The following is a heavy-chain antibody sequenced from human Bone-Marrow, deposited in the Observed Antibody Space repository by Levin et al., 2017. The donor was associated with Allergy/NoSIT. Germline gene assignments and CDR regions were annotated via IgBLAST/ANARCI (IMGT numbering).Heavy chain of an antibody. Sequence: PGGSLRLSCAASGFTFDDYAMHWVRQAPGKGLEWVSGISWNSGSIGYADSVKGRFTISRDNAKNSLYLQMNSLRAEDTALYYCAKDWKGGSPAWYFDLWGRGTLVTVSS. J-gene: IGHJ2*01. CDR2: ISWNSGSI. D-gene: IGHD1-1*01. V-gene: IGHV3-9*01. CDR1: GFTFDDYA. CDR3: AKDWKGGSPAWYFDL.